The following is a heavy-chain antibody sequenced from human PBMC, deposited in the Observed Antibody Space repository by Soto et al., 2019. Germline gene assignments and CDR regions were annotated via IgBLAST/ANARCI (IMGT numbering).Heavy chain of an antibody. V-gene: IGHV1-2*02. Sequence: ASVKVSCKASGYTFTGYYMHWVRQAPGQGLEWMGWINPNSGGTNYAQKFQGRVTMTRDTSISTAYMELSRLRSDDTAVYYCATAVYYDSSGYYSDYWGQGXLVTVYS. D-gene: IGHD3-22*01. CDR3: ATAVYYDSSGYYSDY. CDR1: GYTFTGYY. CDR2: INPNSGGT. J-gene: IGHJ4*02.